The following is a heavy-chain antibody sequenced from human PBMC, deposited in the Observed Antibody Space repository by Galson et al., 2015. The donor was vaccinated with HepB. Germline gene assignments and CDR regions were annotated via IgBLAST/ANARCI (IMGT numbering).Heavy chain of an antibody. CDR1: GFRFSDYY. CDR3: ARDTQYDSGGTTYAS. V-gene: IGHV3-11*01. J-gene: IGHJ4*02. Sequence: LRLSCAASGFRFSDYYMSWIRQAPGKGLEWVSYISRSADTIYYADSVQGRFTISRDNAKNSLYLQMNSLRAEDTAVYYCARDTQYDSGGTTYASGGQAPRAPVSS. D-gene: IGHD3-22*01. CDR2: ISRSADTI.